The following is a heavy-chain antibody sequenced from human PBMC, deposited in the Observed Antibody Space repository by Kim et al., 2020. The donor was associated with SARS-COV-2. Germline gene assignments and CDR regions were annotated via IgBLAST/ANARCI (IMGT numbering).Heavy chain of an antibody. D-gene: IGHD2-8*01. CDR2: IYHSGST. Sequence: SETLSLTCTVSGYSISSGYYWGWIRQPPGKGLEWIGSIYHSGSTYYNPSLKSRVTISVDTSKNQFSLKLSSVTAADTAVYYCARIVLMVYASFDFWGQGT. J-gene: IGHJ4*02. CDR1: GYSISSGYY. V-gene: IGHV4-38-2*02. CDR3: ARIVLMVYASFDF.